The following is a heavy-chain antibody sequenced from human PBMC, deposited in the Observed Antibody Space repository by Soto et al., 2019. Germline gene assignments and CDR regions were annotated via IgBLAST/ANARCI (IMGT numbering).Heavy chain of an antibody. Sequence: PSETVSLTCTVSGGSISSGGYYWSWIRQHPGKGLEWIGYIYYSGSTYYNPSLKSRVTISVDTSKNQFSLKLSSVTAADTAVYYCARGLYYYDSSGYRPWGQGTLVTVSS. V-gene: IGHV4-31*03. D-gene: IGHD3-22*01. CDR3: ARGLYYYDSSGYRP. CDR1: GGSISSGGYY. J-gene: IGHJ5*02. CDR2: IYYSGST.